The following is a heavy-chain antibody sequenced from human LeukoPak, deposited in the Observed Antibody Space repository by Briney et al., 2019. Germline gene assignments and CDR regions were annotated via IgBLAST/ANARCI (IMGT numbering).Heavy chain of an antibody. V-gene: IGHV3-30*04. CDR2: ISYDGSNK. CDR1: GFTFSSYA. D-gene: IGHD5-24*01. CDR3: ARDSEDGYNLAEYFQH. Sequence: PGGSLRLSYAASGFTFSSYAMHWVRQAPGKGLEWVAVISYDGSNKYYADSVKGRFTISRDNSKNSLYLQMNSLRAEDTAVYYCARDSEDGYNLAEYFQHWGQGTLVTVSS. J-gene: IGHJ1*01.